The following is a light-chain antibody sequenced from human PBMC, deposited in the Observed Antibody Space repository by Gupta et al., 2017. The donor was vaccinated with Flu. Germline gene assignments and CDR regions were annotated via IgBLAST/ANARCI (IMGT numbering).Light chain of an antibody. CDR3: QQSYNCHPYT. CDR1: QSISRY. CDR2: AAS. Sequence: DIQMTQSPSSLSASVGDRVTISCRASQSISRYLSWYQQKPGRAPKLLIYAASTLQSGVPSRFSGSGSGTDFTLTINSLQPEDFATYYCQQSYNCHPYTFGQGTRLDVK. J-gene: IGKJ2*01. V-gene: IGKV1-39*01.